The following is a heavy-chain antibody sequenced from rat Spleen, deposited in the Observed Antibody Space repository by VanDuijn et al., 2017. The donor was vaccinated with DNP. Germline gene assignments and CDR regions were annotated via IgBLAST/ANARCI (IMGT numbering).Heavy chain of an antibody. CDR3: ARQKNWGYFDY. Sequence: EVQLVESGGGLVQPGRSLKLSCTASGFTFSGYYMAWVRQAPTKGLEWVASISSGVGVTYYRDSVKGRFTVSRDDAKSTLYLQMDSLRSEETATYYCARQKNWGYFDYWGQGVMVTVSS. CDR1: GFTFSGYY. D-gene: IGHD5-1*01. J-gene: IGHJ2*01. CDR2: ISSGVGVT. V-gene: IGHV5S11*01.